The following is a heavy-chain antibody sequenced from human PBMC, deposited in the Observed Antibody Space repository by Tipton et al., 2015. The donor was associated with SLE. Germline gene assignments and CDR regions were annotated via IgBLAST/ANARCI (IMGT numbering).Heavy chain of an antibody. J-gene: IGHJ4*02. Sequence: SLRLSCAASGFTFSLYNLHWVRQAPGKGLEWLSYISPSSRTIYYADSVKGRFSISRDNAKNSLSLQMNSLRADDTAVYYCANSRFVPEAYWGQGTLVTVSS. CDR1: GFTFSLYN. CDR3: ANSRFVPEAY. D-gene: IGHD3-3*01. CDR2: ISPSSRTI. V-gene: IGHV3-48*01.